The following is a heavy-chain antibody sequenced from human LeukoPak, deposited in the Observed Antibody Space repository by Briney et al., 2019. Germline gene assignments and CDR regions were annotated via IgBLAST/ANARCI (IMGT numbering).Heavy chain of an antibody. Sequence: ASVQVSCKASGYTFSDYYMHWVRHAPGQGLEWMGWINPNTGGTHSAQKFRGSVTSTRATSISTAYMELSRLRSDDTAVYYCARVVGARGYGSGSHYYYYGMDVWGQGTTVTVFS. J-gene: IGHJ6*02. D-gene: IGHD3-10*01. CDR3: ARVVGARGYGSGSHYYYYGMDV. V-gene: IGHV1-2*01. CDR2: INPNTGGT. CDR1: GYTFSDYY.